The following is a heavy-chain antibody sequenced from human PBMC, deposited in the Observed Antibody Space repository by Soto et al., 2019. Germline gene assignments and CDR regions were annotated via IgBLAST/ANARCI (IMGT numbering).Heavy chain of an antibody. CDR3: ARATCSSSYYFDS. CDR2: IGSSGSTI. Sequence: EVQLVESGGGLVQPGGSLRLSCAASGFTFSSFEMNWVRQAPGKGLEWVSKIGSSGSTIWYADSVKGRFTISRDNAKNSLYLQMNSLRGEETAVYYCARATCSSSYYFDSWGQGTLVTVSS. V-gene: IGHV3-48*03. J-gene: IGHJ4*02. D-gene: IGHD6-6*01. CDR1: GFTFSSFE.